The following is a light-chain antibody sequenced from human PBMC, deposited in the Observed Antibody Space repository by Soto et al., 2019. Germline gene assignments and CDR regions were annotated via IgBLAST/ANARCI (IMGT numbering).Light chain of an antibody. Sequence: QSVLTQPASVSGSPGQSITISCTGTSSDVGSYNYVSWYQQHPGKAPKLMIYEVSDRPSGVSNRFSGSKSDNTASLTISGLQAEDEADSYCSSYTTTGTIVFGTGTKLPVL. J-gene: IGLJ1*01. CDR3: SSYTTTGTIV. CDR2: EVS. CDR1: SSDVGSYNY. V-gene: IGLV2-14*01.